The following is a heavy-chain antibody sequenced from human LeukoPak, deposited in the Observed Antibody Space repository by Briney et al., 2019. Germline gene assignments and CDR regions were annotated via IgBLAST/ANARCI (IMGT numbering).Heavy chain of an antibody. V-gene: IGHV1-46*01. CDR3: ARGPRSSGWIEDP. Sequence: ASVKVSCRASGYTLTSYRIQWVRQAPGQGLEWMGVINPSGGSTSYTQKFQGRVTMIRDTSTSTVYMELSSLRSEDTAVYYCARGPRSSGWIEDPWGQGTLVTVSS. CDR1: GYTLTSYR. D-gene: IGHD6-19*01. CDR2: INPSGGST. J-gene: IGHJ5*02.